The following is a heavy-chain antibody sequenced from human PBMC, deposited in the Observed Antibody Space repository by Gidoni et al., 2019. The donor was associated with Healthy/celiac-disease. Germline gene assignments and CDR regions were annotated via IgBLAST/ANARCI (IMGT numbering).Heavy chain of an antibody. Sequence: VQLLQSGAEVKKPGASVKVSCKASGYTSTSYGISWVRQAPGQGLEWMGWIIAYNGNTDYAQKLQGRVTMTTDTSTSTAYMELRSLRSDDTAVYYCARGPVKAAAVPWGLDYWGQGTLVTVSS. CDR1: GYTSTSYG. CDR2: IIAYNGNT. J-gene: IGHJ4*02. V-gene: IGHV1-18*04. D-gene: IGHD6-13*01. CDR3: ARGPVKAAAVPWGLDY.